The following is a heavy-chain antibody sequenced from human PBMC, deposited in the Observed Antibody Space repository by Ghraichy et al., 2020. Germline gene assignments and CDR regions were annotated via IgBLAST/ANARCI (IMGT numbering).Heavy chain of an antibody. CDR1: GYTFNSYD. CDR3: ARTVRVDWRLDL. Sequence: ASVKVSCKPSGYTFNSYDINWVRQAPGQGLEWMGWMNPDSGNTGYAQKFQGRVTMTRNTSIRAAYMELSSLRSEDTAVYYCARTVRVDWRLDLWGQGTLVTVSS. J-gene: IGHJ4*02. D-gene: IGHD3-9*01. V-gene: IGHV1-8*02. CDR2: MNPDSGNT.